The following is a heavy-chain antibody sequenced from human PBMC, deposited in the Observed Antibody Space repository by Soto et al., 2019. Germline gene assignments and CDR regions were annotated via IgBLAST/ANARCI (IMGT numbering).Heavy chain of an antibody. CDR3: AREASIAAGGWFDP. D-gene: IGHD6-13*01. CDR1: GESFNGSY. Sequence: SETPSLTCAAYGESFNGSYGSLIRQPPGKGLEWIGEINHSGSTNYNPSLKSRVTISVDTSKNQFSLKLSSVTAADTAVYYCAREASIAAGGWFDPWGQGTLVTVSS. J-gene: IGHJ5*02. V-gene: IGHV4-34*01. CDR2: INHSGST.